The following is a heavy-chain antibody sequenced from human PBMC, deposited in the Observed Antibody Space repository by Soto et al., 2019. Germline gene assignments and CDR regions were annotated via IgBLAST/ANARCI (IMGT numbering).Heavy chain of an antibody. V-gene: IGHV4-39*01. CDR2: IYYSGST. CDR3: ARARKWLQFRDAFDI. D-gene: IGHD5-12*01. Sequence: QLQLQESGPGLVKPSETLSLTCTVSGGSISSSSYYWGWIRQPPGKRLEWIGSIYYSGSTYYNPSLKSRVTISVDTSKNQFSLKLSSVTAADTAVYYCARARKWLQFRDAFDIWGQGTMVTVSS. J-gene: IGHJ3*02. CDR1: GGSISSSSYY.